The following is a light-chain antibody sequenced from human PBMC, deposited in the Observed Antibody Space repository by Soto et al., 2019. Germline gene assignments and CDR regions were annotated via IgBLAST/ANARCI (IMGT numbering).Light chain of an antibody. J-gene: IGKJ4*01. V-gene: IGKV1-27*01. Sequence: DIQMPQSLSSLSASVGDSLTITRRASQGIGNYLAWYQQKSGKVTKLLIYAASTLQSGVPSRFSGSRSGTDFTLTISSLQPEEFAVYYCQQFSSYPLTFGGGTKVDIK. CDR1: QGIGNY. CDR3: QQFSSYPLT. CDR2: AAS.